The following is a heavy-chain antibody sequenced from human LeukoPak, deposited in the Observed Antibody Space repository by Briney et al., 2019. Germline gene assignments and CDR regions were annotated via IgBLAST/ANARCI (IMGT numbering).Heavy chain of an antibody. Sequence: PGKSLRLSCAASGFTFSSYGMHWVRQAPGKGLEWVALIWFDGSNKYYPDSVKGRFTISRDNSKNTLYLQMNSLRAEDTAVYYCARGDYGGDYFDYWGQGTLVTVSS. CDR1: GFTFSSYG. CDR2: IWFDGSNK. V-gene: IGHV3-33*01. J-gene: IGHJ4*02. D-gene: IGHD4-23*01. CDR3: ARGDYGGDYFDY.